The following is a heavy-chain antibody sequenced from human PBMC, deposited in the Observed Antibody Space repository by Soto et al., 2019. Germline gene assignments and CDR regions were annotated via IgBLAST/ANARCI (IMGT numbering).Heavy chain of an antibody. CDR3: AREWFGEYF. V-gene: IGHV3-48*01. Sequence: EVQLVESGGALAQPGGSLRLSSAASGFTFSRYSMTWFRQAPGKGLEWVSYIGTTFDYIFYADSVRGRFTISRDNAKNSLYLQMNSLRVEDTAVYYCAREWFGEYFWGQGTLVTVSS. J-gene: IGHJ1*01. CDR2: IGTTFDYI. CDR1: GFTFSRYS. D-gene: IGHD3-10*01.